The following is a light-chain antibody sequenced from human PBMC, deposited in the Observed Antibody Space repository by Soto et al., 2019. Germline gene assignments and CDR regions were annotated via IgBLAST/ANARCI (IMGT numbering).Light chain of an antibody. CDR2: GAS. V-gene: IGKV3-20*01. CDR1: QSIDTNW. Sequence: IVLTQSPSTLSSFPGDRVTPSCRASQSIDTNWLAWYQQRPGQPPRLVIYGASSRATGIPDRFSGSGSGAGFTLTISSLEPEDFAVYYCQHYDRSPPVTFGQGTRLEIK. J-gene: IGKJ5*01. CDR3: QHYDRSPPVT.